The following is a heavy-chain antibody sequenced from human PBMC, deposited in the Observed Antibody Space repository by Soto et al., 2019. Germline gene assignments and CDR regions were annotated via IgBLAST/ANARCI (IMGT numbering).Heavy chain of an antibody. D-gene: IGHD2-2*03. Sequence: SETLSLTCTVSGASINSGGYYWNWIRQHPGKGLEWIGYIYYSGSTYYNPSLKSRVTISRDTSKNQFSLKLGSVTAADTAVYYCARDVSGYDAFDFWGQGTVVTVSS. CDR1: GASINSGGYY. J-gene: IGHJ3*01. CDR3: ARDVSGYDAFDF. V-gene: IGHV4-31*03. CDR2: IYYSGST.